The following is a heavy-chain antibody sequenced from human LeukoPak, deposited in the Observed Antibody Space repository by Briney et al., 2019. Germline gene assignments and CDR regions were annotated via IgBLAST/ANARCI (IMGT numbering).Heavy chain of an antibody. J-gene: IGHJ4*02. CDR3: GRGGIAAAASGIDY. Sequence: PSQTLSLTCAVSGGSISSGGYSWSWIRQPPGKGLEWIGYIYQNGNTYYNPSLKSRVTISVDRSKNQFSLNLSSVTAADTAVCYCGRGGIAAAASGIDYWGQGTLVAVSS. D-gene: IGHD6-13*01. V-gene: IGHV4-30-2*01. CDR1: GGSISSGGYS. CDR2: IYQNGNT.